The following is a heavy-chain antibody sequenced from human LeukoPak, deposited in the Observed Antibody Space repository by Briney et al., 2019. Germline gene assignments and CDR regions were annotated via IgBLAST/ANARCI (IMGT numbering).Heavy chain of an antibody. J-gene: IGHJ5*02. CDR3: ARGSNPRRRKSNYYQLPGSWFDP. CDR1: GYSVSSGYY. CDR2: MYHSGDT. D-gene: IGHD1-26*01. Sequence: SETLSLTCTVSGYSVSSGYYWGWIRQPPGKGLEWIGSMYHSGDTYYNPSLRSRVTISVDTSKNQLSLKLSSVTAADTAVYYCARGSNPRRRKSNYYQLPGSWFDPWGQGTLVTVSS. V-gene: IGHV4-38-2*02.